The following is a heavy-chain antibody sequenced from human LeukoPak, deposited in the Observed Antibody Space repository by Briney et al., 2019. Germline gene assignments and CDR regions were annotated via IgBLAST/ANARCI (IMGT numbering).Heavy chain of an antibody. D-gene: IGHD3-16*01. CDR1: GGSVSGYY. V-gene: IGHV4-59*02. CDR3: ARVGGDYYNWFDP. Sequence: SGTLSLTCVVSGGSVSGYYWGWIRQPPGRGLEWIGYVYYSGSTNYNPSFKSRITISVDTSRNQFSLQLSSVTAADTAVYYCARVGGDYYNWFDPWGQGTPVTVSS. CDR2: VYYSGST. J-gene: IGHJ5*02.